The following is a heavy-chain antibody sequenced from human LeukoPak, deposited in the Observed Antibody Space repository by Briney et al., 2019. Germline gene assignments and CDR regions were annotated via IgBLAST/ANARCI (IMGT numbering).Heavy chain of an antibody. V-gene: IGHV1-2*02. J-gene: IGHJ3*02. CDR1: GYTFTGYY. CDR2: INPNSGGT. D-gene: IGHD3-22*01. Sequence: ASVKVSRKASGYTFTGYYSYWVRQAPGQGLEWMGWINPNSGGTNFAQKFQGRVTMTRDTSISTVYMELSRLRSDDTAVYYCTRDFLHVYYYDSSGYVRGAFDIWGQGTMVTVSS. CDR3: TRDFLHVYYYDSSGYVRGAFDI.